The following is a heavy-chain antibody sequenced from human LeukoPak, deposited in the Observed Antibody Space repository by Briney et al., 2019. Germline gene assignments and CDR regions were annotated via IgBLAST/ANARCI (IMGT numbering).Heavy chain of an antibody. CDR3: ARGSHGSGNPYYYYGMDV. CDR2: INHSGST. CDR1: GGSFSGYY. J-gene: IGHJ6*02. V-gene: IGHV4-34*01. Sequence: SETLSLTCAVYGGSFSGYYWSWIRQPPGKGLEWIGEINHSGSTNYNPSLKSRVTISVDTSKNQFSLKLSSATAADTAVYYCARGSHGSGNPYYYYGMDVWGQGTTVTVSS. D-gene: IGHD3-10*01.